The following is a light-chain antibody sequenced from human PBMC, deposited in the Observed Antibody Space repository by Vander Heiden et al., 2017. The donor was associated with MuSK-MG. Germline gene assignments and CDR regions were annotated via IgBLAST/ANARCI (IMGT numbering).Light chain of an antibody. J-gene: IGKJ5*01. CDR1: QSINNF. CDR2: AAS. V-gene: IGKV1-39*01. CDR3: QQRDNFPIT. Sequence: DIQMTQSPTSLSASVGDRVTITCRASQSINNFLIWYQQKPEKAPKVLIYAASNLQSGVPSRFSGSGSGTDFTLTISRLQPEDFATYYCQQRDNFPITFGQGTRLDIK.